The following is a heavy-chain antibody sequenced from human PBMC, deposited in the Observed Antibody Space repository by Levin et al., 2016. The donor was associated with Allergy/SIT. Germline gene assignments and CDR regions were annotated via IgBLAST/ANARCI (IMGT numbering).Heavy chain of an antibody. J-gene: IGHJ4*02. CDR2: IYPGASDT. D-gene: IGHD5-24*01. V-gene: IGHV5-51*01. CDR3: ALQGDGYNWNGDFDY. Sequence: VRQMPGKGLEWMVVIYPGASDTRYSPSFQGQVTISADKSISTAYLQWTSLRASDTAMYYCALQGDGYNWNGDFDYWGQGTLVTVSS.